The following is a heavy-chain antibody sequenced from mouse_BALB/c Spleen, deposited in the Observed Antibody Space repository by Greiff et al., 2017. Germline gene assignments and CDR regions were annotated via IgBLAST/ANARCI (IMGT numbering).Heavy chain of an antibody. D-gene: IGHD2-14*01. CDR1: GFSLTSYG. CDR2: IWSGGST. J-gene: IGHJ4*01. CDR3: ARNAYRYDRAMEY. Sequence: VKLMESGPGLVQPSQSLSITCTVSGFSLTSYGVHWVRPSPGKGLVWLGVIWSGGSTDYNAAFISRLSISKDNSKSQVFFKMNSLQADDTAIYCCARNAYRYDRAMEYWGKGTSVTVYS. V-gene: IGHV2-4-1*01.